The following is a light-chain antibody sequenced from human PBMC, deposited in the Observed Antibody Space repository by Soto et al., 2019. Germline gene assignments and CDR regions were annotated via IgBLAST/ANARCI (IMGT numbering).Light chain of an antibody. V-gene: IGKV1-39*01. CDR3: QQSYSSPPT. J-gene: IGKJ1*01. CDR1: QDIRNH. Sequence: DIQITHSPLSLSASVLDRVTTTCQASQDIRNHLTWYQPKPGKAPKLLIFAASSLQSGVPSRFSGSRSGPAFTLTISSLQPEDFATYYCQQSYSSPPTFGQGTKVDIK. CDR2: AAS.